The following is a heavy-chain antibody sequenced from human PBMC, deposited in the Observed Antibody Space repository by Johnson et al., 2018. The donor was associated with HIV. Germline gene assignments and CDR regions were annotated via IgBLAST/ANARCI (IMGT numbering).Heavy chain of an antibody. CDR3: AREIQYFTAFDF. CDR2: VSYDSSNK. Sequence: QVQLVESGGGLVQPGGSLRLSCTSALSFSGYAMHWVRQAPGKGLEWVAVVSYDSSNKYYADSVKGRFTISRDNSKNTLYLQMDSLRPEDTAVYYFAREIQYFTAFDFWGQGSMVTVSS. V-gene: IGHV3-30*04. CDR1: ALSFSGYA. J-gene: IGHJ3*01. D-gene: IGHD3-9*01.